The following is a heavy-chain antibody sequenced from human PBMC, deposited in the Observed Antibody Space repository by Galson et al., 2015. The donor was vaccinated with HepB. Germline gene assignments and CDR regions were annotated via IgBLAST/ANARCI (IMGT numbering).Heavy chain of an antibody. CDR1: GFTFSSYW. V-gene: IGHV3-74*01. CDR2: INSDGSYT. D-gene: IGHD4-23*01. J-gene: IGHJ4*02. CDR3: AKNDYDGTQRD. Sequence: SLRLSCAASGFTFSSYWMHWVRQAPGKGLMWISRINSDGSYTSYADSVKGRFTISRDNAKNTLYLQMTSLRAEDMAVYYCAKNDYDGTQRDWGQGTLVTVSS.